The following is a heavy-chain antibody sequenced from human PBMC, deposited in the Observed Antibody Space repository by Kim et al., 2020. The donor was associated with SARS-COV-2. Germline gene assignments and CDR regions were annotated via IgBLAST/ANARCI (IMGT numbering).Heavy chain of an antibody. Sequence: ADSVKGRFTISRDNSKNTLYLQMNSLRAEDTAVYYCAKSEWSLTCMFDYWGQGTLVTVSS. CDR3: AKSEWSLTCMFDY. J-gene: IGHJ4*02. V-gene: IGHV3-23*01. D-gene: IGHD3-3*01.